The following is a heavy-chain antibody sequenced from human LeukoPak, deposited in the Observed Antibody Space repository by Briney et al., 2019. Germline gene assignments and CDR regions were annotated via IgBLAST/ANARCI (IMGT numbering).Heavy chain of an antibody. Sequence: SGPTLVNPTQTLTLTCTFSGFSLSSSGVGVGWIRQPPGEALEWLTLIYWDDDKRYSPSLKSRLTITKDTSKNQVVLTMTNMDPVDTATYYCARKTYSNFGFDYWGQGTLVTVSS. CDR1: GFSLSSSGVG. J-gene: IGHJ4*02. D-gene: IGHD4-11*01. CDR2: IYWDDDK. CDR3: ARKTYSNFGFDY. V-gene: IGHV2-5*02.